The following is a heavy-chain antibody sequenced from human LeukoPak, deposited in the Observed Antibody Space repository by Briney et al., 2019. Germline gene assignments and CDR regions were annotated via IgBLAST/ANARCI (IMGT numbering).Heavy chain of an antibody. J-gene: IGHJ4*02. CDR1: GFTFSSYG. CDR2: IWYDGSNK. Sequence: GGSLRLSCAASGFTFSSYGMHWVRQAPGKGLEWVAVIWYDGSNKYYADSVKGRFTISRDNSKNTLYLQMNSLRAEDTAVYYCAHGGDGYNLDYWGQGTLVTVSS. CDR3: AHGGDGYNLDY. V-gene: IGHV3-33*01. D-gene: IGHD5-24*01.